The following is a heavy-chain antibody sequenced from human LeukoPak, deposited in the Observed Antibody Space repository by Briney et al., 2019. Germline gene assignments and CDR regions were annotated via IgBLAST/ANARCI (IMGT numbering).Heavy chain of an antibody. CDR3: ARDDPPIAAAVTYYYYGMDV. Sequence: SQTLSLTCTVSGDSISSSSYYWGWIRQPPGKGLEWIGSIYYSGSTYYNPSLKSRVTISVDTSKNQFSLKLSSVTAADTAVYYCARDDPPIAAAVTYYYYGMDVWGQGTTVTVSS. CDR2: IYYSGST. CDR1: GDSISSSSYY. D-gene: IGHD6-13*01. V-gene: IGHV4-39*07. J-gene: IGHJ6*02.